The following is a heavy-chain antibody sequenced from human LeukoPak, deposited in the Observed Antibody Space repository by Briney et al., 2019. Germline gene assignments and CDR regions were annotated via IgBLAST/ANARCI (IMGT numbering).Heavy chain of an antibody. V-gene: IGHV3-30*03. Sequence: GGSLRLSCAASGFTFSIYDLHWVRQAPGKGLEWVAVISYDGSNKYYADSVKGRFTISRDNSKNTLYLQMNSQRAEDTAVYYCARGIAVAGTFVWFDPWGQGRLVTVSS. J-gene: IGHJ5*02. CDR1: GFTFSIYD. D-gene: IGHD6-19*01. CDR3: ARGIAVAGTFVWFDP. CDR2: ISYDGSNK.